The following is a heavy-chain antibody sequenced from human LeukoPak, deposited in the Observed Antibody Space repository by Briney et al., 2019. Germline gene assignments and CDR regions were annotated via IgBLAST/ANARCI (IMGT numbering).Heavy chain of an antibody. CDR3: AREFTDRTDYYGSGSFDY. V-gene: IGHV4-59*01. J-gene: IGHJ4*02. Sequence: SETLSLTCTVSGASISGYYWSWIRQPPGKGLEWIGYIYSSGSPNYNPSLKSRVTISVDTSKNQFSLKLSSVTAADTAVYYCAREFTDRTDYYGSGSFDYWGQGTLVTVSS. CDR2: IYSSGSP. CDR1: GASISGYY. D-gene: IGHD3-10*01.